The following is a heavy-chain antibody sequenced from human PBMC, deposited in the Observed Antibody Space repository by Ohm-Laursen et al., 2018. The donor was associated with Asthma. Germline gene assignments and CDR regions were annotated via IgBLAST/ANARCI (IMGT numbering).Heavy chain of an antibody. D-gene: IGHD3-9*01. CDR1: GGSISNGSYY. V-gene: IGHV4-31*03. CDR2: IYYSGST. CDR3: ARGLRRYDILTGYSCWFDP. J-gene: IGHJ5*02. Sequence: SQTLSLTCTVSGGSISNGSYYWSWIRQHPGKGLEWIGYIYYSGSTYYNPSLKSRVTISVDTSKNQFPLKLSSVTAADTAVYYCARGLRRYDILTGYSCWFDPWGQGTLVTVSS.